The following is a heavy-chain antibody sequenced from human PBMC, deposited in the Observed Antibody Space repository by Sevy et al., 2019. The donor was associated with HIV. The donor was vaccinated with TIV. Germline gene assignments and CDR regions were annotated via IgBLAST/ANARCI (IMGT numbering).Heavy chain of an antibody. CDR2: IGTAGDT. CDR3: ARRLPSMVRGVIIEEYGMDV. V-gene: IGHV3-13*01. CDR1: GFTFSSYD. J-gene: IGHJ6*02. D-gene: IGHD3-10*01. Sequence: GGSLRLSCAASGFTFSSYDMHWVRQATGKGLEWVSAIGTAGDTYYPGSVKGRFTISRENAKNSLYLQMNGLRAGDTAVYYCARRLPSMVRGVIIEEYGMDVWGQGTTVTVSS.